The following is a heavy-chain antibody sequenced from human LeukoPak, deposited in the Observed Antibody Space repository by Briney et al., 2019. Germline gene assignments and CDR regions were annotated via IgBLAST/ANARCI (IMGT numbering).Heavy chain of an antibody. CDR2: TSGSGDGT. Sequence: TGGSLRLSCAASGFTFSSYAMGWVRQARGKGLEWVSATSGSGDGTFYGDSVKGRFTISRDNSQNTLYPQMNSLRGGDTATYNCANLRDCFDSSGQFDCWGRGTLVIVSS. D-gene: IGHD3-22*01. V-gene: IGHV3-23*01. J-gene: IGHJ4*02. CDR3: ANLRDCFDSSGQFDC. CDR1: GFTFSSYA.